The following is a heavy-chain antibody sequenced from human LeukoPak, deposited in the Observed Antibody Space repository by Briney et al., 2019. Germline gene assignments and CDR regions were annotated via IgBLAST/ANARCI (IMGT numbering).Heavy chain of an antibody. CDR1: GGSISSSSYY. V-gene: IGHV4-39*01. CDR3: AVLLDYYDSSGYYSDYAFDI. CDR2: IYYSGST. J-gene: IGHJ3*02. D-gene: IGHD3-22*01. Sequence: SETLSLTCTVSGGSISSSSYYWGWIRQPPGKGLEWIVSIYYSGSTYYNPSLKSRVTISVDTSKNQFSLKLSSVTAADTAVYYCAVLLDYYDSSGYYSDYAFDIWGQGTMVTVSS.